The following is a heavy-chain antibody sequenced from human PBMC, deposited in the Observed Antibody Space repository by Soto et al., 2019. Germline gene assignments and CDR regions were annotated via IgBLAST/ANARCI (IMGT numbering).Heavy chain of an antibody. D-gene: IGHD3-10*01. CDR2: ITPFNGNT. J-gene: IGHJ4*02. CDR3: ARAGDYGSFYSFDY. Sequence: GASVKVSFKASGYTFASYGVTWLRQAPGQGLEWMGWITPFNGNTHYAQKLQGRVTMTTDTSTSTAYMELWSLRSDDTAVYYCARAGDYGSFYSFDYWGQGTLVTVS. V-gene: IGHV1-18*01. CDR1: GYTFASYG.